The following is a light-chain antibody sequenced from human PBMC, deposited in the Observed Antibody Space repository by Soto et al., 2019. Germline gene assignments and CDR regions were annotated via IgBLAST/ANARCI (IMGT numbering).Light chain of an antibody. J-gene: IGLJ1*01. V-gene: IGLV1-40*01. CDR2: GNN. Sequence: QSVLTQPPSVSGAPGQRVTISCTGSSSNIGAGYDVHWYQRLPGTAPKVLIYGNNNRPSEVPDRFSGSKSGTSASLAITGLQAEDEADYYCQSYDSSLSGSDVFGTGTKLTVL. CDR3: QSYDSSLSGSDV. CDR1: SSNIGAGYD.